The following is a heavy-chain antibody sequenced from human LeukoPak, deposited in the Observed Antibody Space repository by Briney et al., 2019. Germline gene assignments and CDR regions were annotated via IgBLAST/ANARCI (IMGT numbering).Heavy chain of an antibody. V-gene: IGHV1-46*01. D-gene: IGHD6-19*01. Sequence: ASVKVSCKASGYTFSSYYMHWVRQAPGQGLEWMGIINPSGDTTSYAQKFHGRVIMSRDTSTSTVYMELRSLRSEDTAVYYCARRLGMGSGWYGAPFDFWGQGTLVTVSS. CDR3: ARRLGMGSGWYGAPFDF. J-gene: IGHJ4*02. CDR1: GYTFSSYY. CDR2: INPSGDTT.